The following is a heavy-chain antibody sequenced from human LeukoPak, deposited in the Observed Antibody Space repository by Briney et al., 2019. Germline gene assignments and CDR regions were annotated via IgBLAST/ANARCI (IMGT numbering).Heavy chain of an antibody. CDR2: ISSSGSTI. J-gene: IGHJ6*04. CDR1: GFTFSNSG. D-gene: IGHD3-10*02. Sequence: GGSLRLSCAASGFTFSNSGMSWVRQAPGKVLEWVSYISSSGSTIYYADSVKGRFTISRDNAKNSLYLQMNSLRAEDTAVYYCAELGITMIGGVWGKGTTVTISS. CDR3: AELGITMIGGV. V-gene: IGHV3-48*04.